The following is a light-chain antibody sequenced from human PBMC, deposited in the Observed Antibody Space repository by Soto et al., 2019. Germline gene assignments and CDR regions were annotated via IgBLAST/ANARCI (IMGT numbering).Light chain of an antibody. CDR2: YDD. V-gene: IGLV1-36*01. J-gene: IGLJ2*01. Sequence: QSVLTQPPSVSEAPRQRVTISCSGSSSNIGNNVVNWYQQLPGKGPKLLIFYDDLMPSGVSDRFSGSKSGTSASLAISGLQSEDEATYYCAAWDDSLNGPVFGGGTKLTVL. CDR3: AAWDDSLNGPV. CDR1: SSNIGNNV.